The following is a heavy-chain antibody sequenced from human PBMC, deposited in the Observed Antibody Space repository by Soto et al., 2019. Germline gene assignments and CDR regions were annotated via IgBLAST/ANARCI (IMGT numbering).Heavy chain of an antibody. V-gene: IGHV4-34*01. J-gene: IGHJ4*02. Sequence: QVQLQQWGAGLLKPSETLSLTCAVYGGSFSGYYWSWIRQPPGKGLEWIGEINHSGRTNYNPSLKSRVTISVDTSKNQFSLKLSSVTAADTAVYYCAGGSGGSYYFDYWGQGTLVTVSS. CDR1: GGSFSGYY. D-gene: IGHD2-15*01. CDR3: AGGSGGSYYFDY. CDR2: INHSGRT.